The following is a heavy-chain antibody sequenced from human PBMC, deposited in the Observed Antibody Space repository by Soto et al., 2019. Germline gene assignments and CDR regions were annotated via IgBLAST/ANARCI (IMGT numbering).Heavy chain of an antibody. V-gene: IGHV4-30-4*01. CDR1: GGSINSGDYY. CDR2: IYYSGST. D-gene: IGHD3-10*01. Sequence: SETLSLTCTVSGGSINSGDYYWSWIRQPPGKGLEWIGNIYYSGSTNYNPSLKSRVTISVDTSKNQFSLNLSSVTAADTAVFFCARGHFYGSGSYFANWLDPWGQGTLVTVSS. J-gene: IGHJ5*02. CDR3: ARGHFYGSGSYFANWLDP.